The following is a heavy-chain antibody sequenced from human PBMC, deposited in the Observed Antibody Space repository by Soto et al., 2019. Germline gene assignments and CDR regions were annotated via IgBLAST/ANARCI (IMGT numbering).Heavy chain of an antibody. V-gene: IGHV3-30*18. Sequence: QVQLVESGGGVVQPGGSLRRSCAASGFTFSNYGLHGVRQAPGKGLEWVAVISYHGSDKYYADSVKGRFTISRDNSKNTLYLQMDSLRAEDTAVYYCAKDHLTTTVTTVGYWGQGTLVTVSS. CDR2: ISYHGSDK. D-gene: IGHD4-17*01. CDR1: GFTFSNYG. CDR3: AKDHLTTTVTTVGY. J-gene: IGHJ4*02.